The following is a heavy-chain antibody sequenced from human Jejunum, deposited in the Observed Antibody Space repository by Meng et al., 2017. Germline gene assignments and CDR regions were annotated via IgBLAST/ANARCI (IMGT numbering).Heavy chain of an antibody. J-gene: IGHJ2*01. D-gene: IGHD3-10*02. CDR3: ARADYVRYFDL. V-gene: IGHV4-4*02. CDR1: GGSIESNNW. CDR2: VYHSGST. Sequence: AGAGFVTPSAPLPPPCAVSGGSIESNNWSTWIRRPPGPGLEWIGEVYHSGSTHYNPSLQSRVTISIDNSKNRFSLSLNSVTAADTAIYYCARADYVRYFDLWGRGTLVTVSS.